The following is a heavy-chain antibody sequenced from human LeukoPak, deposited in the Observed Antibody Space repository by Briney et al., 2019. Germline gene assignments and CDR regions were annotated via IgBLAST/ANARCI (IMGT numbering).Heavy chain of an antibody. CDR1: GFTFSSYA. Sequence: GGSLRLSCAASGFTFSSYAMSWVRQAPGKGLEWVSAIYSGGSTYYADSVKGRFTISRDNSKNTLYLQMNSLRAEDTAVYYCARAPRIAAAADYWGQGTLVTVSS. V-gene: IGHV3-53*01. J-gene: IGHJ4*02. CDR3: ARAPRIAAAADY. CDR2: IYSGGST. D-gene: IGHD6-13*01.